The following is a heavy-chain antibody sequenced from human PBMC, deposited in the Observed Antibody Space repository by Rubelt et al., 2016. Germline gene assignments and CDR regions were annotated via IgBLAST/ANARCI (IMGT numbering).Heavy chain of an antibody. J-gene: IGHJ6*02. V-gene: IGHV4-39*07. Sequence: GWIRQPPGKGLEWIGSIYYSGSTYYNPSLKSRVTISVDTSKNQFSLKLSSVTAADTAVYYCARDSGYERGYYYGMDVWGQGTTVTVSS. D-gene: IGHD5-12*01. CDR2: IYYSGST. CDR3: ARDSGYERGYYYGMDV.